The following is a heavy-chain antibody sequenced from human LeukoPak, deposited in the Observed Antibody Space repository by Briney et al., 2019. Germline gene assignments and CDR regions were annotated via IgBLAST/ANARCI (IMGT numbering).Heavy chain of an antibody. CDR1: GFTFSSYG. CDR2: IWYDGSNK. Sequence: VGSLRLSCAASGFTFSSYGMHWVRQAPGKGLEWVAVIWYDGSNKYYADSVKGRFTISRDNSKNTLYLQMNSLRAEDTAVYYCAKDGRRLAGMIDYWGQGTLVTVSS. V-gene: IGHV3-33*06. J-gene: IGHJ4*02. D-gene: IGHD6-19*01. CDR3: AKDGRRLAGMIDY.